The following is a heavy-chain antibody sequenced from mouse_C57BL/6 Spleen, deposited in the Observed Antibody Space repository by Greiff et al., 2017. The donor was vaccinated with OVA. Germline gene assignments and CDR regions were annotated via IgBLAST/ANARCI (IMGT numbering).Heavy chain of an antibody. V-gene: IGHV1-54*01. J-gene: IGHJ1*03. CDR1: GYAFTNYL. Sequence: VQLQQSGAELVRPGTSVKVSCKASGYAFTNYLIEWVKQRPGQGLEWIGVINPGSGGTNYNEKFKGKATLTADKSSSTAYTQLSSLTSEDSAVYFCARSGTTVVPRGWYFDVWGTGTTVTVSS. CDR2: INPGSGGT. CDR3: ARSGTTVVPRGWYFDV. D-gene: IGHD1-1*01.